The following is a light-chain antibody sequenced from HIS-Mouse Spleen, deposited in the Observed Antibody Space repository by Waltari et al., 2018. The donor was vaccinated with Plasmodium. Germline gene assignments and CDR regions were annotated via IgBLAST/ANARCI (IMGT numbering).Light chain of an antibody. CDR3: QQRSNWPWT. CDR2: DAS. V-gene: IGKV3-11*01. J-gene: IGKJ1*01. CDR1: QRVSSY. Sequence: EIVLTQSPATLALSPGERATISCRASQRVSSYLAWYQQKPGQAPRLLIYDASNRATGIPARFSGSGSGTDFTLTSSSLEPEDFAVYYCQQRSNWPWTFGQGTKVEIK.